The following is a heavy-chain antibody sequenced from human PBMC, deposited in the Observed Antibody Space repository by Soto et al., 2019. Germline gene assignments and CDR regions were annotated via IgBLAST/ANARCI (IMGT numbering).Heavy chain of an antibody. Sequence: QVQLVQSGAEMKTPGSSVKVSCQSSGGTFNTYAMNWVRQAPGQGPEWMGDISPMFGAANYAPKFQGRVTMTADESTGTSYMPLSSLTSEDTALYFCAREVQVHTPAFVYWGQGTLVTVSS. CDR2: ISPMFGAA. CDR1: GGTFNTYA. V-gene: IGHV1-69*19. CDR3: AREVQVHTPAFVY. D-gene: IGHD3-10*01. J-gene: IGHJ4*02.